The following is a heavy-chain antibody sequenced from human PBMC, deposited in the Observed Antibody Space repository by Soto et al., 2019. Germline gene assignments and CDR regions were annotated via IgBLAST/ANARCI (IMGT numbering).Heavy chain of an antibody. J-gene: IGHJ5*02. CDR1: GYTFTSYA. V-gene: IGHV1-3*01. CDR3: ARDLTGTGWFDP. CDR2: INAGNGNT. D-gene: IGHD7-27*01. Sequence: ASVKVSCKASGYTFTSYAMHWVRQAPGQRLEWMGWINAGNGNTKYSQKFQGRVTITRDTSASTAYMELSSLRSEDTAVYYCARDLTGTGWFDPWGQGTLVTVYS.